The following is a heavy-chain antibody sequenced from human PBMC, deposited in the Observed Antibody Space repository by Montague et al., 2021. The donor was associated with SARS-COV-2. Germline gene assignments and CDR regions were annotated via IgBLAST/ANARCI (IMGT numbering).Heavy chain of an antibody. CDR2: TYYRSKWYN. D-gene: IGHD6-19*01. Sequence: CAISGDSVSSNSAAWNWIRQSPSRGLEWLGRTYYRSKWYNDYALSVKSRITINPDTSKNQFSLQLNSVTPEDTAVYYCAREWQWLGAVYYYYGMDVGGQGTTVTVSS. CDR3: AREWQWLGAVYYYYGMDV. J-gene: IGHJ6*02. CDR1: GDSVSSNSAA. V-gene: IGHV6-1*01.